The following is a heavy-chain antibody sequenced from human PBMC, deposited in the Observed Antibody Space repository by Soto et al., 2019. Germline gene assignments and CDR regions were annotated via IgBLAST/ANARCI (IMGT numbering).Heavy chain of an antibody. J-gene: IGHJ6*01. D-gene: IGHD5-18*01. Sequence: ASVKVSCKASEYTFTSYYIHWVRQAPGQGLEWMGIFNPTGDTASYAQKLQGRVTMTRDTSTGTAYMELGSLRSEDTAVYYCARGGRIVDTGTGYYYYHAMDVWGQGTTVTVSS. V-gene: IGHV1-46*01. CDR2: FNPTGDTA. CDR3: ARGGRIVDTGTGYYYYHAMDV. CDR1: EYTFTSYY.